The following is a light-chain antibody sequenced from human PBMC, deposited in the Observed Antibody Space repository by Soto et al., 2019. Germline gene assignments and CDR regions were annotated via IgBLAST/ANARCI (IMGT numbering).Light chain of an antibody. CDR1: QSVSSY. V-gene: IGKV3-11*01. J-gene: IGKJ1*01. Sequence: EIVLTHSPATLSLSPGEIATLSCRASQSVSSYLAWYQQKPGQAPRLLIYDASNRATGIPDRFSGSGSGTDFTLTISSLEPEDFAVYYCQQRSNWPRTFGHGTKVDIK. CDR2: DAS. CDR3: QQRSNWPRT.